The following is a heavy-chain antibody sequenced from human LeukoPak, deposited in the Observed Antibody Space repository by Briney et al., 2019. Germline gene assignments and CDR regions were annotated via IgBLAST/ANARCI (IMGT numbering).Heavy chain of an antibody. D-gene: IGHD3-22*01. CDR1: GFTFSTYS. V-gene: IGHV3-48*01. J-gene: IGHJ4*02. CDR3: ARGSTYYDSSGQVPFDY. Sequence: GGSLRLSCAASGFTFSTYSMNWVRQAPGKGLEWVSYISSSSSTIYYADSVKGRFTISRDNAKNSLYLQMNSQRAEDTAVYYCARGSTYYDSSGQVPFDYWGQGTLVTVSS. CDR2: ISSSSSTI.